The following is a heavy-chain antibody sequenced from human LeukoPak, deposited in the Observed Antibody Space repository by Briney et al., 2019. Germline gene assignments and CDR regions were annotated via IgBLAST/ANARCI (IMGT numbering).Heavy chain of an antibody. CDR1: GFTFDDYA. Sequence: QSGRSLRLSCATSGFTFDDYAMHWVRQAPGKGLEWVSGLSWNGATAGYADSVKGRFTISRDNTKNSLYLQMSSLKTEDTALYYCAKDIGIALRGATFENWGQGTLVTVSS. CDR3: AKDIGIALRGATFEN. V-gene: IGHV3-9*01. CDR2: LSWNGATA. D-gene: IGHD3-10*01. J-gene: IGHJ4*02.